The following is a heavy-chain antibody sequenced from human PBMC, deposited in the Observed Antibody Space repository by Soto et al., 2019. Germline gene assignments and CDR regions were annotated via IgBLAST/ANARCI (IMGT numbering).Heavy chain of an antibody. CDR3: AKATHHLVTGSVFDF. J-gene: IGHJ4*02. D-gene: IGHD3-9*01. CDR1: GVKFDDYA. V-gene: IGHV3-9*01. CDR2: ISWNSDII. Sequence: EVQLVESGGGLVQPGRSLRLSCTASGVKFDDYAMHWVRQRPGKGLEWVSGISWNSDIIAYADSVKGRFTISRYNGKKSLYLQMGSLRAEDTALYYCAKATHHLVTGSVFDFWGQGTLVTFAS.